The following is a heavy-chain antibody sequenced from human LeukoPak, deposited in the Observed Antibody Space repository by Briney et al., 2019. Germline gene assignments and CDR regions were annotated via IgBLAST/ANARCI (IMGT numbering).Heavy chain of an antibody. D-gene: IGHD5-18*01. J-gene: IGHJ4*02. CDR2: ITTSGAST. Sequence: GGSLRLSCASSGFTFNYYAMTWVRQAPGKGLEWVSSITTSGASTYYADSVKGRFTISRDNSKNSLYLQMNSLRAEDTAVYYCARVVDTAMVIDYWGQGTLVTVSS. CDR1: GFTFNYYA. V-gene: IGHV3-23*01. CDR3: ARVVDTAMVIDY.